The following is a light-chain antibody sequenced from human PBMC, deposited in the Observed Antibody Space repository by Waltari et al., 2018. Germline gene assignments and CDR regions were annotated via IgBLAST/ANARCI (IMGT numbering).Light chain of an antibody. CDR2: KAS. Sequence: DIQITQSPSTLSASLGYRVTIPCRASQRISSWLAWYQQKPGKAPKLLIDKASSLASGVASRFSGSGSATEFTLTISSLQPDDFATYYCQQYNSYSYTLGQGTKVEIK. V-gene: IGKV1-5*03. CDR1: QRISSW. CDR3: QQYNSYSYT. J-gene: IGKJ2*01.